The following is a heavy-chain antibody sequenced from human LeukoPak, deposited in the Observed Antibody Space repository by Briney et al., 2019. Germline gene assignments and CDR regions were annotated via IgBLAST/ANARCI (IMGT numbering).Heavy chain of an antibody. D-gene: IGHD2-2*01. CDR2: IYYSGST. CDR1: GGSISSYY. Sequence: SETLSLTCTVSGGSISSYYWSWIRQPPGKGLEWIGYIYYSGSTNYNPSLKSRVTISVDTSKNQFSLKLSSVTAADTAVYYCARGSRPDIVVVPADIGFDYWGQGTLVTVSS. J-gene: IGHJ4*02. CDR3: ARGSRPDIVVVPADIGFDY. V-gene: IGHV4-59*01.